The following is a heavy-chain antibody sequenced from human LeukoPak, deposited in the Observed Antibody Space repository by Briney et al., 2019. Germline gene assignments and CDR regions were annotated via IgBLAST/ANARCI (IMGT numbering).Heavy chain of an antibody. CDR1: GYTFTSYG. CDR3: ARDLHRITMVRGAPFDY. J-gene: IGHJ4*02. CDR2: ISAYNGNT. D-gene: IGHD3-10*01. Sequence: ASVTVSCKASGYTFTSYGISWVRQAPGQGLEWMGWISAYNGNTNYAQKLKGRVTMTTDTSTSTAYMELRSLRSDDTAVYYCARDLHRITMVRGAPFDYWGQGTLVTVSS. V-gene: IGHV1-18*01.